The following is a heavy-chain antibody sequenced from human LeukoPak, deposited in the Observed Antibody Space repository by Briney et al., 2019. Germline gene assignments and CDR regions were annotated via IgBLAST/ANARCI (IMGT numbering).Heavy chain of an antibody. D-gene: IGHD3-3*01. J-gene: IGHJ6*03. V-gene: IGHV4-59*01. CDR3: ARTMDYDFWSRYYTGSGYYYSYMDV. CDR2: IYYSGST. Sequence: PPETLSLTCTVSGGSISGYYWSWIRQPPGKGLEWIGYIYYSGSTNYNPSLKSRVTISVDTSKNQFSLKLSSVTAADTAVYYCARTMDYDFWSRYYTGSGYYYSYMDVWGKGTTVTVSS. CDR1: GGSISGYY.